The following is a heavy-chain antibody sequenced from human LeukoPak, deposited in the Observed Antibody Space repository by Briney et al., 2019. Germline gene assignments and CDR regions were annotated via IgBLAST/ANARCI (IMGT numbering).Heavy chain of an antibody. Sequence: PSETLSLTCPVSGGSISSCYWSWIRQPAGKGLGWVGYIYYSGSTNYNPSLQRRVTISVDTSKNQVSLKLSSVTAADTAVYYCARTWKARDYYYGMDVWGQGTTVTVSS. V-gene: IGHV4-59*01. CDR1: GGSISSCY. J-gene: IGHJ6*02. CDR2: IYYSGST. CDR3: ARTWKARDYYYGMDV. D-gene: IGHD1-1*01.